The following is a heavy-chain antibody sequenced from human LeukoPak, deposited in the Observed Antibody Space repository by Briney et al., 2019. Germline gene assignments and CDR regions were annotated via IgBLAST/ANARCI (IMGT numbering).Heavy chain of an antibody. D-gene: IGHD5-24*01. CDR3: AREWLQFFFDY. J-gene: IGHJ4*02. CDR1: GYTFTSYY. CDR2: MNPSGGST. V-gene: IGHV1-46*01. Sequence: ASVKVSCKASGYTFTSYYMHWVRQAPGQGLEWMGIMNPSGGSTSYAQKFQGRVTMTRDASTSTVYMELSSLRSEDTAVYYCAREWLQFFFDYWGQGTLVTVSS.